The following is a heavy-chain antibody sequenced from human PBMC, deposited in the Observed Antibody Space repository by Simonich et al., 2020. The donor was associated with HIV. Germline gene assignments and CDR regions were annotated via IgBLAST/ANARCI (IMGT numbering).Heavy chain of an antibody. CDR1: GGSFSGYY. J-gene: IGHJ1*01. V-gene: IGHV4-34*01. D-gene: IGHD6-13*01. CDR3: ARLTAGGLGEYFQH. CDR2: INHSGST. Sequence: QVQLQQWGAGLLKPSETLSLTCAVYGGSFSGYYWSWIRQPPGKGLEWFGEINHSGSTNYNPSLKSRVTISVDTSKIQFSLKLSSVTAADTAVYYCARLTAGGLGEYFQHWGQGTLVTVSS.